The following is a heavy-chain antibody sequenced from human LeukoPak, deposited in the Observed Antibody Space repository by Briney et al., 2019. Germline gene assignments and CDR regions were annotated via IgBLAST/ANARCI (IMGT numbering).Heavy chain of an antibody. Sequence: SETLSLTCTVSGYSISSGYYWGWIRQPPGKGLEWIGSIYHSGSTYYNPSLKSRVTISVDTSKNQFSLKLSSVTAADTAVHYCARVRSSSSGGVDYWGQGTLVTVSS. CDR3: ARVRSSSSGGVDY. J-gene: IGHJ4*02. CDR2: IYHSGST. D-gene: IGHD6-6*01. CDR1: GYSISSGYY. V-gene: IGHV4-38-2*02.